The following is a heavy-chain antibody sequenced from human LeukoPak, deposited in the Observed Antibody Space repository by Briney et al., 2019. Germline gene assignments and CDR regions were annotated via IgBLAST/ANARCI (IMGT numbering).Heavy chain of an antibody. Sequence: GGSLRLSCAASGFTFSGYDMNWVRQAPGKGLEWVSSISGSSSYIYYADSMKGRFTISRDNAKNSLYLQMNSLRAEDTAVYYCAELGITMIGGVWGKGTTVTISS. D-gene: IGHD3-10*02. V-gene: IGHV3-21*01. J-gene: IGHJ6*04. CDR3: AELGITMIGGV. CDR1: GFTFSGYD. CDR2: ISGSSSYI.